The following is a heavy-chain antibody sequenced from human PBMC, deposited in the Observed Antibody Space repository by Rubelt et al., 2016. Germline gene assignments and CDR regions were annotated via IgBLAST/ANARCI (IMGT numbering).Heavy chain of an antibody. CDR3: ARTSSGWYGHFDY. CDR2: IYHSGST. D-gene: IGHD6-19*01. V-gene: IGHV4-39*07. Sequence: QLQESGPGLVKPSETLSLTCTVSGDSIRSSSYHWGWIRQSPGKGLEWIGGIYHSGSTYYNPSRKSRVTISVDTSKNQFSLRLNSVTAADTAVYYCARTSSGWYGHFDYWGQGTLVTVSS. J-gene: IGHJ4*02. CDR1: GDSIRSSSYH.